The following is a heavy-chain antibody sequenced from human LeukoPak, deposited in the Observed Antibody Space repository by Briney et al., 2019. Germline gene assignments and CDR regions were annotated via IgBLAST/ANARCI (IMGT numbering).Heavy chain of an antibody. Sequence: GGSLRLSCAASGFTFSSYEMNWVRQAPGKGLEWVANITPDGSQKKYVDSVQGRFIISRDNAKNSLYLQMNSLRVEDTAVYYCARARGPNYWGQGTLVTVSS. J-gene: IGHJ4*02. CDR3: ARARGPNY. V-gene: IGHV3-7*01. CDR2: ITPDGSQK. CDR1: GFTFSSYE.